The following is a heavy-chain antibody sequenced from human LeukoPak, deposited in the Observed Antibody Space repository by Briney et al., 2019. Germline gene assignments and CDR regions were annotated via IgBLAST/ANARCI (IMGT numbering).Heavy chain of an antibody. CDR1: GFTVSSNY. J-gene: IGHJ6*03. Sequence: GGSLRLSCAASGFTVSSNYMSWVRHAPGKGLEWVSVIYSGGSTYYADSVKGRFTISRDNSKNTLYLQMNSLRAEDTAVYYCARTPRNYYYYMDVWGKGTTVTVSS. CDR2: IYSGGST. V-gene: IGHV3-53*01. CDR3: ARTPRNYYYYMDV.